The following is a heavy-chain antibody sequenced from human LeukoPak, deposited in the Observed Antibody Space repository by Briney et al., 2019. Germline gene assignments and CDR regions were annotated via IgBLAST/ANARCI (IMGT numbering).Heavy chain of an antibody. CDR3: ARALVDNYYMDV. J-gene: IGHJ6*03. CDR1: GGTFSSYA. Sequence: SVKVSCKASGGTFSSYAISWVRQAPGQGLEWMGGIIPIFGTANYAQKFQGRVTITADESTSTAYMELSSLRSEDTAVYYCARALVDNYYMDVWGKGTTVTVSS. V-gene: IGHV1-69*13. D-gene: IGHD2-2*01. CDR2: IIPIFGTA.